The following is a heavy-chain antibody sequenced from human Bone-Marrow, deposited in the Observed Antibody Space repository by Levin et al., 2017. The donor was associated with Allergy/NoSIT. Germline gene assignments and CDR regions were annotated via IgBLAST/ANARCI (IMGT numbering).Heavy chain of an antibody. Sequence: AGGSLRLSCGASEFIVRSNYMSWVRQAPGKGLDWVSVIYSGGSAYYADSVKGRFTISRDNSKNTLYLQMNSLRAEDTAVYYCVARSNGMDVWGQGTTVTVSS. D-gene: IGHD5-12*01. J-gene: IGHJ6*02. CDR2: IYSGGSA. CDR3: VARSNGMDV. CDR1: EFIVRSNY. V-gene: IGHV3-66*01.